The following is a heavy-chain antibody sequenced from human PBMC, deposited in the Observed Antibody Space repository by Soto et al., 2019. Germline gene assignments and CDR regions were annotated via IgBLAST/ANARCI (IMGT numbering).Heavy chain of an antibody. Sequence: GGSLRLSCTVSGFTFSAFAMYWLRQAPGKWLEWVALISYDGTNEDYAESVRGRFTISRDNSKNTLYLDMNSLSAEDSAVYFCAKGVVREPAYFDYWGQGXLVTVYS. CDR1: GFTFSAFA. D-gene: IGHD3-10*01. CDR3: AKGVVREPAYFDY. J-gene: IGHJ4*02. CDR2: ISYDGTNE. V-gene: IGHV3-30*18.